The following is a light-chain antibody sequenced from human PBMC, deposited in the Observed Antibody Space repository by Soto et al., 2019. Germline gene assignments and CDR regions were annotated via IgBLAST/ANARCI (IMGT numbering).Light chain of an antibody. CDR1: QSIGSS. V-gene: IGKV3-15*01. CDR2: GSY. Sequence: EIVLTQSPDTLSLSPGERATLSCRASQSIGSSLAWYQQKPGQAPRLLMYGSYHRATGVPARFSGTGSETDFTLTISGLQSEDSAVYFCQQYNNWPFSFGQGTRLEIK. J-gene: IGKJ5*01. CDR3: QQYNNWPFS.